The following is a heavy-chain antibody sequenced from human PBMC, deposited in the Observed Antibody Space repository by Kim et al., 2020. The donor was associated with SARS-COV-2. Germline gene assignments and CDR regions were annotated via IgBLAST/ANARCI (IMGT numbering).Heavy chain of an antibody. CDR1: GGSISSGGYY. CDR2: IYYSGST. D-gene: IGHD3-22*01. J-gene: IGHJ3*02. CDR3: ARDISFGHRITMIAPDAFDI. Sequence: SETLSLTCTVSGGSISSGGYYWSWIRQHPGKGLEWIGYIYYSGSTYYNPSLKSRVTISVDTSKNQFSLKLSSVTAADTAVYYCARDISFGHRITMIAPDAFDIWGQGTMVTVSS. V-gene: IGHV4-31*03.